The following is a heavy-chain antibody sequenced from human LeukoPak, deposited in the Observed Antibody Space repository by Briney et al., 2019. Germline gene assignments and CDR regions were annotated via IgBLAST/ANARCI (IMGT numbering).Heavy chain of an antibody. J-gene: IGHJ1*01. CDR3: AKLRGVLHSGYFQH. CDR1: GFTVSSNY. V-gene: IGHV3-53*01. D-gene: IGHD1-1*01. Sequence: GGSLRLSCAASGFTVSSNYMSWVRQAPGKGLEWVSVIYSGGSTYYADSVKGRFTISRDNSKNTLYLQMNSLRAEDTAVYYCAKLRGVLHSGYFQHWGQGTLVAVSS. CDR2: IYSGGST.